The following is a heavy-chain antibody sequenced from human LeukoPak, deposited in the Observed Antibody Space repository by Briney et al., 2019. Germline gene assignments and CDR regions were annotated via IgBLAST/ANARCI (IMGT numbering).Heavy chain of an antibody. V-gene: IGHV3-23*01. D-gene: IGHD3-10*01. J-gene: IGHJ4*02. Sequence: GGSLRLPCAASGFTFSSYAMSWVRQAPGKGLEWVSAISGSGGSTYYADSVKGRFTISRDNSKNTLYLQMNSLRAEDTAVYYCAKDHLGYYGSGRHKAPFDYWGQGTLVTVSS. CDR1: GFTFSSYA. CDR2: ISGSGGST. CDR3: AKDHLGYYGSGRHKAPFDY.